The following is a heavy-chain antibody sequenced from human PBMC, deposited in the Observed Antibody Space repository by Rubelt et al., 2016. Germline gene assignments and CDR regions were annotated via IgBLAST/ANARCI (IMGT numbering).Heavy chain of an antibody. V-gene: IGHV4-34*01. CDR3: ARGLARAAAAPRRLWFDP. D-gene: IGHD6-13*01. Sequence: QVQLQQWGAGLLKPSETLSLTCAVYGGSFSGYYWSWIRQPPGKGLEWIGEINHSGSTNYNPSLKSRVTRSVERSKNQCSRKLSSVTAADTAVYYWARGLARAAAAPRRLWFDPWGQGTLVTVSS. CDR2: INHSGST. CDR1: GGSFSGYY. J-gene: IGHJ5*02.